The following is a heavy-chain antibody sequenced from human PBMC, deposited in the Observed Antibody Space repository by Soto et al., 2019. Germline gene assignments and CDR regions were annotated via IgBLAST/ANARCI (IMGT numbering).Heavy chain of an antibody. Sequence: PGGSLRLSCAASGFTFSDHYMEWVRQAPGKRPEWIGRSRNRVNSYTTEYGASAKGRFVISRDASKNSMYLAMNSLKTEDTAVYFCVRGPEGTTVAGSPNYWFPMDAWGQGTTVTVSS. D-gene: IGHD6-19*01. CDR3: VRGPEGTTVAGSPNYWFPMDA. J-gene: IGHJ6*02. CDR2: SRNRVNSYTT. CDR1: GFTFSDHY. V-gene: IGHV3-72*01.